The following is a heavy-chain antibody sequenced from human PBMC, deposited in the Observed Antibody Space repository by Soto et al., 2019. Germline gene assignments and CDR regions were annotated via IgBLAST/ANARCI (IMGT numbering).Heavy chain of an antibody. J-gene: IGHJ6*02. CDR2: IYPGDSDT. V-gene: IGHV5-51*01. CDR3: ARIIAAAGFYYYYGMDV. Sequence: GESLKISCKGSGYSFTSYWLGWVRQMPGKGLEWMGIIYPGDSDTRYSPSFQGQVTISADKSISTAYLQWSSLKASDTAMYYCARIIAAAGFYYYYGMDVWGQGTTVTVSS. D-gene: IGHD6-13*01. CDR1: GYSFTSYW.